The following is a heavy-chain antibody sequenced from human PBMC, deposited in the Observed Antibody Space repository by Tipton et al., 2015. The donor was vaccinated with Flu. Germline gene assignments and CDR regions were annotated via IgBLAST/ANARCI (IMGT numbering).Heavy chain of an antibody. V-gene: IGHV3-48*03. J-gene: IGHJ4*02. Sequence: GSLRLSCAASGFTFSSYEMNWVRQAPGKGLEWVSCISSSGSTIYYADSVKGRFTISRDNAKNSLYLQMNSLRAEDTAVYYCARDPTGIAAAGTVGWGQGTLVTVSS. CDR3: ARDPTGIAAAGTVG. D-gene: IGHD6-13*01. CDR1: GFTFSSYE. CDR2: ISSSGSTI.